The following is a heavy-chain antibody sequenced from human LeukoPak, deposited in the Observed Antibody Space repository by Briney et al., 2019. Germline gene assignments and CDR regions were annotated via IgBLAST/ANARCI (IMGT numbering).Heavy chain of an antibody. CDR2: FDPEDGET. CDR1: GYTLTELS. J-gene: IGHJ6*02. D-gene: IGHD3-10*01. CDR3: ATGSGITMVSNYYYYGMDV. V-gene: IGHV1-24*01. Sequence: ASVKVSCKVSGYTLTELSMHGVRQAPGKGLEWMGGFDPEDGETIYAQKFQGRVTMTEDTSTDTAYMELSSLRSEDTAVYYCATGSGITMVSNYYYYGMDVWGQGTTVTVSS.